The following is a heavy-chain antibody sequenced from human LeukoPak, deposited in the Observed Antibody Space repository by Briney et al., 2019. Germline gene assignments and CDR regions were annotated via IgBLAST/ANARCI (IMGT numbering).Heavy chain of an antibody. CDR2: ISSSSSTI. V-gene: IGHV3-48*04. CDR1: GFAFSSYS. Sequence: GGSLRLSCAASGFAFSSYSMNWVHQAPGKGLEWVSYISSSSSTIYYADSVKGRFTISRDNAKNSLYLQMNSLRAEDTAVYYCAELGITMIGGVWGKGTTVTISS. J-gene: IGHJ6*04. CDR3: AELGITMIGGV. D-gene: IGHD3-10*02.